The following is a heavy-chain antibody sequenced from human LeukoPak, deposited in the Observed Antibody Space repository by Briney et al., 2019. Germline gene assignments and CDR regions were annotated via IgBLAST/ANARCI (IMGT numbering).Heavy chain of an antibody. CDR3: ARVVGMATIGY. V-gene: IGHV3-21*01. D-gene: IGHD5-24*01. CDR1: GFTFSNAW. J-gene: IGHJ4*02. CDR2: ISSSSSYI. Sequence: GGSLRLSCAASGFTFSNAWTSWVRQAPGKGLEWVSSISSSSSYIYYADSVKGRFTISRDNAKNSLYLQMNSLRAEDTAVYYCARVVGMATIGYWGQGTLVTVSS.